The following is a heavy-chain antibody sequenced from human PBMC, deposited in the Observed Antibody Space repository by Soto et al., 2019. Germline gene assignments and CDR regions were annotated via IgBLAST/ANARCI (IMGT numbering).Heavy chain of an antibody. J-gene: IGHJ4*02. CDR2: ISTSGNTI. CDR1: GISFSDYF. V-gene: IGHV3-11*01. Sequence: QVQLVESGGGLVKPGGSLRLSCAASGISFSDYFMSWIRQAPGKGLEWVSYISTSGNTIYYADSVKGRFTISRDNAKNSLDLQMNSLRAEDTAVYDCATLGYSYGLGYFDYWGQGTLVIVSS. D-gene: IGHD5-18*01. CDR3: ATLGYSYGLGYFDY.